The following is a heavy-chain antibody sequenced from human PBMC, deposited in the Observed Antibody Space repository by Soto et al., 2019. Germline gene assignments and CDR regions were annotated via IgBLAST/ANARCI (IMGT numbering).Heavy chain of an antibody. Sequence: QVQLQESGPGLVKPSGTLSLTCAVSSGSITSGHWWSWVRQPPGKGLAWIGEISLNGGTNYNPSLKSRVTISIDKSNNQFSLKLSSVTAADTAVYYCAKPGSYFMDVWGKGTTVTVSS. V-gene: IGHV4-4*02. CDR3: AKPGSYFMDV. CDR2: ISLNGGT. CDR1: SGSITSGHW. J-gene: IGHJ6*03.